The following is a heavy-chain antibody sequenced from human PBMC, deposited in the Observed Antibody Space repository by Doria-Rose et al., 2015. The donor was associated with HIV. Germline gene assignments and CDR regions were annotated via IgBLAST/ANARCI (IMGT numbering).Heavy chain of an antibody. J-gene: IGHJ4*02. Sequence: QVTLKESGPVLVKPTETLTLTCTVSGVSLSSPGMGVSWIRQPPGKALEWLANIVSDDGRSYKTSLESRLTISRGTSKSQVVLTMTDMDPVDTATYYCARIKSSRWYHKYYFDFWGQGTLVIVSA. CDR3: ARIKSSRWYHKYYFDF. CDR2: IVSDDGR. D-gene: IGHD6-13*01. CDR1: GVSLSSPGMG. V-gene: IGHV2-26*01.